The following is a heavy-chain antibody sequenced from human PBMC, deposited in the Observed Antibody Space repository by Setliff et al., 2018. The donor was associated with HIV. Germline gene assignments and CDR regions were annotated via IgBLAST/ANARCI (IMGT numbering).Heavy chain of an antibody. CDR3: ASPSFWGSGARNIDAFDM. CDR1: GYTFTGFY. Sequence: ASVKVSCKPSGYTFTGFYIHWVRQAPGQGLEWMGWINPDSGATKYAQKFQGRVTMTRDTSINTAYMELSSLKSDDTAVYYCASPSFWGSGARNIDAFDMWGQGTLVTVSS. D-gene: IGHD7-27*01. V-gene: IGHV1-2*02. CDR2: INPDSGAT. J-gene: IGHJ3*02.